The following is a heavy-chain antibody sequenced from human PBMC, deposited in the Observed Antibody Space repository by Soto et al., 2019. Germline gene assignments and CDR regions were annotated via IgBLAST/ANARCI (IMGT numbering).Heavy chain of an antibody. V-gene: IGHV1-18*01. CDR3: ASRGPGRVDYLDELDAFDI. D-gene: IGHD3-10*01. CDR1: GYTFTSYG. Sequence: ASVKVSCKASGYTFTSYGISWVRQAPGQGLEWMGWISAYNGNTNYAQKLQGRVTMTTDTSTSTAYMELRSLRSDDTAVYYCASRGPGRVDYLDELDAFDIWGQGTMVTVSS. CDR2: ISAYNGNT. J-gene: IGHJ3*02.